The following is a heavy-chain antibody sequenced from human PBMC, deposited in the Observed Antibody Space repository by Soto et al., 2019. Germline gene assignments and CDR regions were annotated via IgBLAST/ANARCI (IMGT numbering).Heavy chain of an antibody. J-gene: IGHJ4*02. CDR2: IYHSGST. CDR3: ARDPGYCSSTSCYD. CDR1: SDSISSSNW. Sequence: SETLSLTCAVSSDSISSSNWWSWVRQPPGKGLEWIGEIYHSGSTNYNPSLKSRVTISVDKSKNQFSLKLSSVTAADTAVYYCARDPGYCSSTSCYDWGQGTLVTVSS. V-gene: IGHV4-4*02. D-gene: IGHD2-2*01.